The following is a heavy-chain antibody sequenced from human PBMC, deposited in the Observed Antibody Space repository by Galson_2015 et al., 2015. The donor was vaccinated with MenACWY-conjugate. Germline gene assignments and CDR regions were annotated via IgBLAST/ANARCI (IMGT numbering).Heavy chain of an antibody. CDR3: AREGEVGGVLLTDAFDI. Sequence: SLRLSCAASGFTVSTSYMSWVRQAPGKGLEWVSVIYSGGTTHYADSVKGRFTLSRDISKNTVYLQMDSLRAEDTAVYYCAREGEVGGVLLTDAFDIWGQGTRVTVSS. J-gene: IGHJ3*02. CDR2: IYSGGTT. CDR1: GFTVSTSY. V-gene: IGHV3-53*01. D-gene: IGHD3-16*01.